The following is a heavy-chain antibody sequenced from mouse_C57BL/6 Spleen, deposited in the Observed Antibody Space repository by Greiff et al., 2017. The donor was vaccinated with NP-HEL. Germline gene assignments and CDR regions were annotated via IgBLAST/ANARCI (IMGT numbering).Heavy chain of an antibody. J-gene: IGHJ2*01. CDR3: TRSGLGPGFDY. D-gene: IGHD4-1*01. Sequence: QVQLQQSGAELVRPGASVTLSCKASGYTFTDYEMHWVKQTPVHGLEWIGAIDPETGGTAYNQKFKGKAILTADKSSSTAYMELRSLTSEDSAVYYCTRSGLGPGFDYWGQGTTLTVSS. CDR1: GYTFTDYE. V-gene: IGHV1-15*01. CDR2: IDPETGGT.